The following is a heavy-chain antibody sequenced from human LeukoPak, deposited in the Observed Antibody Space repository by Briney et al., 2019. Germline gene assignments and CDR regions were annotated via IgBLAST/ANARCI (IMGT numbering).Heavy chain of an antibody. Sequence: EGSLRLSCVASGFTFSSYSSYWMNWVRQAPGKGLVWVSRINSDGTYTTYADSVKGRFTISRDNAKNSLYLQMNSLRAEDTALYYCAKALQPPSGSQGKGYFDYWGQGTLVTVSS. J-gene: IGHJ4*02. CDR3: AKALQPPSGSQGKGYFDY. V-gene: IGHV3-74*01. D-gene: IGHD6-19*01. CDR2: INSDGTYT. CDR1: GFTFSSYSSYW.